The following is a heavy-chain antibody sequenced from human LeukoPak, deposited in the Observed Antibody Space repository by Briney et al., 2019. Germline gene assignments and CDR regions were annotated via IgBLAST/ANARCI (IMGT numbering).Heavy chain of an antibody. Sequence: SETLSLTCTVSGGSISSSSYYWGWIRQPPGKGLEWIGSIYYSGSTYYNPSLKSRVTISVDTSKNQFSLKLSSVTAADTAVYYCARLITIFGVAPPPNWFDPWGQGTLVTVSS. CDR1: GGSISSSSYY. V-gene: IGHV4-39*01. D-gene: IGHD3-3*01. J-gene: IGHJ5*02. CDR2: IYYSGST. CDR3: ARLITIFGVAPPPNWFDP.